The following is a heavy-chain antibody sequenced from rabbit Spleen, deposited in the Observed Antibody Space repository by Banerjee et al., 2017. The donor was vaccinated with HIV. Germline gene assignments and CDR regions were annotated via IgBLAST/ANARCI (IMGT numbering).Heavy chain of an antibody. J-gene: IGHJ4*01. CDR2: IDDVDGST. CDR3: ARETSSGWGIVSFYFSL. CDR1: GFTISSTYW. Sequence: QSLEESGGDLVKPGASLTLTCKASGFTISSTYWICWVRQAPGKGLEWIACIDDVDGSTYYASWAKGRFSSSKTSSTTVTLQMTSLTAADTATYFCARETSSGWGIVSFYFSLWGPGTLVSVS. V-gene: IGHV1S40*01. D-gene: IGHD4-1*01.